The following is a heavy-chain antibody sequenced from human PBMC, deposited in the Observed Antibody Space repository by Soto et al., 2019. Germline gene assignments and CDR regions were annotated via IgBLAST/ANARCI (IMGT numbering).Heavy chain of an antibody. Sequence: QVPLVQSGAEVKKPGASVKVSCKASGYTFTTYGISWVRQAPGQGLEWMAWISTFNGNTIYAQNLQGRVTVTTDTSTNTAYMELRSLRSDDTAVYYCVRDELDCTRGVCYTAYYFDYWGQGTLVTVSS. CDR1: GYTFTTYG. J-gene: IGHJ4*02. D-gene: IGHD2-8*01. V-gene: IGHV1-18*04. CDR2: ISTFNGNT. CDR3: VRDELDCTRGVCYTAYYFDY.